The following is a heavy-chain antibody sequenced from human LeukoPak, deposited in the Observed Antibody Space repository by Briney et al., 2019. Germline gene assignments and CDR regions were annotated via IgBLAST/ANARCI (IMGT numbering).Heavy chain of an antibody. V-gene: IGHV3-15*01. J-gene: IGHJ6*02. CDR3: TTGPFDYYGSASYLANGMDV. Sequence: GGSLRLSCAASGFTSSNAWMSWVRQAPGKGLEWVGRIKSKTDGGTTDYTAPVKGRFTISRDDSKNTLYLQMNSLKTEDTAVYYCTTGPFDYYGSASYLANGMDVWGQGTTVTVSS. D-gene: IGHD3-10*01. CDR1: GFTSSNAW. CDR2: IKSKTDGGTT.